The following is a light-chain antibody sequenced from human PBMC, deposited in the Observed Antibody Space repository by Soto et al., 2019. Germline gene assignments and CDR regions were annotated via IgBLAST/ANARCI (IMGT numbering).Light chain of an antibody. CDR3: QQFGTSAT. J-gene: IGKJ1*01. CDR1: QSVSSTF. Sequence: EVVLTQSPDTLSLSPGERATLSCRASQSVSSTFLAWYQQRPGQAPRLLFYGASSRATGIPDRFSGSGSGTDFTLTITRLEPEDFALYYRQQFGTSATFGQGTKVEIK. CDR2: GAS. V-gene: IGKV3-20*01.